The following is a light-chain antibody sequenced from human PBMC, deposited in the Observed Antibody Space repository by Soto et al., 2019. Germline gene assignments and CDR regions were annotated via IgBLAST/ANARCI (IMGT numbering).Light chain of an antibody. CDR3: QQSYSTPPLFT. V-gene: IGKV1-39*01. Sequence: DIQMTQSPSSLSASVGDRVTITCRASQSIRRYLNWYQQKPGKAPKLLIYAASSLQSGVPSRFSGSGSGTDFTLTISSLQPEDFATYYCQQSYSTPPLFTFGPGTKVDIK. CDR1: QSIRRY. J-gene: IGKJ3*01. CDR2: AAS.